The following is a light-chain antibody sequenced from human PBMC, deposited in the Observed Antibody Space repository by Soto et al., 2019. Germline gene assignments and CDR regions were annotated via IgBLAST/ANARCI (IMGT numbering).Light chain of an antibody. V-gene: IGLV1-40*01. CDR2: GNT. J-gene: IGLJ3*02. CDR1: RSNIGAGYD. CDR3: QSFDRSLTAWV. Sequence: QSVLTQPPSVSGAPGQRVTISCAGSRSNIGAGYDVHWYQQLPGTAPTLLISGNTDRPSGVPDRFSGSKSGTSASLAITGLQTEDEADYYCQSFDRSLTAWVFGGGTKVTVL.